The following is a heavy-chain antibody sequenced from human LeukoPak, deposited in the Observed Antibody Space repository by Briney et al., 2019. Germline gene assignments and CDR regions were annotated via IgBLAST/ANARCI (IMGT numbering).Heavy chain of an antibody. D-gene: IGHD3-22*01. CDR1: GGAISSYY. CDR3: ARDGLYDSSGYYMDS. Sequence: SETLSLTCTVSGGAISSYYWSWIRQPPGKGLEWIGYIYYSGGTKYNPSLMSRVTISVDRAQSQFSRSLSSATAADTAVYYCARDGLYDSSGYYMDSWGQGTLVIVSS. CDR2: IYYSGGT. J-gene: IGHJ4*02. V-gene: IGHV4-59*01.